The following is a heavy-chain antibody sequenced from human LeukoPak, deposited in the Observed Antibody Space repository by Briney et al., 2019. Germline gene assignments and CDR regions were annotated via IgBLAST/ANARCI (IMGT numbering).Heavy chain of an antibody. CDR1: GGSISSSSYY. CDR3: ARIRGYSFGTYLDY. D-gene: IGHD5-18*01. J-gene: IGHJ4*02. V-gene: IGHV4-39*01. Sequence: PSETLSLTCTASGGSISSSSYYWGWIRQPPGKGLEWIGSIYYSGSTYYNPSLKSRVTISVDTSKNQFSLKLSSVTAADTAMYYCARIRGYSFGTYLDYWGQGTLVTVSS. CDR2: IYYSGST.